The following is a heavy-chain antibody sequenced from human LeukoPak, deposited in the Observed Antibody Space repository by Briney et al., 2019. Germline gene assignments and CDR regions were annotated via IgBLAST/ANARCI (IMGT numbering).Heavy chain of an antibody. CDR2: IYYSGST. D-gene: IGHD4-17*01. Sequence: SETLSLTCTVSGGSISSTGYYWGWIRQPPGRGLEWIGSIYYSGSTYYSPSLKSRVTISVDTSKNQFSLKLSPVTAADTAVYYCARDWATVTELDYWGQGTLVTVSS. V-gene: IGHV4-39*02. CDR1: GGSISSTGYY. CDR3: ARDWATVTELDY. J-gene: IGHJ4*02.